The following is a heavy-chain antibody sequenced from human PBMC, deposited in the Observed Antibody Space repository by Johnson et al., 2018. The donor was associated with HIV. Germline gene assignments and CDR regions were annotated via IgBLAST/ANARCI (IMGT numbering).Heavy chain of an antibody. J-gene: IGHJ3*02. CDR2: INWNGGST. D-gene: IGHD3-16*02. Sequence: VQLVESGGGVVRPGGSLRLSCAASGFTFDDYGMSWVRQAPGKGLEWVSGINWNGGSTGYADSVKGRFTISRDNAKNSLYLQMNSLRAEDTALYYGARGSDPFGGVIVNGAFDIWGQGTMVTVSS. V-gene: IGHV3-20*04. CDR3: ARGSDPFGGVIVNGAFDI. CDR1: GFTFDDYG.